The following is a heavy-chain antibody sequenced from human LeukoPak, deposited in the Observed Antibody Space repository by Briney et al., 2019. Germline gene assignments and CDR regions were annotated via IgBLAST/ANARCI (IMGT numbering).Heavy chain of an antibody. CDR3: ASRPISGGGYEINYYYHYMDV. D-gene: IGHD5-12*01. Sequence: GASVKVSCKAFGYTFTSNYMHWVRQAPGQGPEWMGVISPSGGSTTYAQKFQGRVTLTRDMSTSTDYLELSSLRSEDTAVYYCASRPISGGGYEINYYYHYMDVWGKGTTVTVSS. CDR1: GYTFTSNY. J-gene: IGHJ6*03. V-gene: IGHV1-46*01. CDR2: ISPSGGST.